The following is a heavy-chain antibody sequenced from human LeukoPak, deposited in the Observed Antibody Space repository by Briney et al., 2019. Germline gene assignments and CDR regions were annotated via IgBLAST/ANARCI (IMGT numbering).Heavy chain of an antibody. Sequence: PGGSLRLSCAASGFTFSSYWMHWVRQAPGKALVWVSRINSDGSSTSYADSVKGRFTISRDNAKNTLYLQMNSLRAEDTAVYYCASVPWGGIDYWGQGTLVTVSS. J-gene: IGHJ4*02. CDR2: INSDGSST. CDR1: GFTFSSYW. V-gene: IGHV3-74*01. CDR3: ASVPWGGIDY. D-gene: IGHD6-13*01.